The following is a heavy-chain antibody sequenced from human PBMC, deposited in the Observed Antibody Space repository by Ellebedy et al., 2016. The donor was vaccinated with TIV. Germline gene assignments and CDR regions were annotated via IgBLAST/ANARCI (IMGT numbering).Heavy chain of an antibody. CDR2: IYTGGGT. V-gene: IGHV3-66*01. CDR1: GFTFSSHF. J-gene: IGHJ5*02. D-gene: IGHD3-16*01. Sequence: GESLKISCAASGFTFSSHFMNWVRQTPGQGLEWVAVIYTGGGTNYTHSVEGRFTISRDDSKNTVYLQMNSLRGEDTAVYFCARDPGGGGAYSDNWFDPWGQGTVVTVSS. CDR3: ARDPGGGGAYSDNWFDP.